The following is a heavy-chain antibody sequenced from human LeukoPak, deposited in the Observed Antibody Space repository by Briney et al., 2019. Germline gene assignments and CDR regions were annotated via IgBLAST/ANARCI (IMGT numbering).Heavy chain of an antibody. CDR1: GFTFSSYS. J-gene: IGHJ3*02. Sequence: PGGSLRLSCAASGFTFSSYSMNWVRQAPGKGLEWVSSISSSSSYIYYADSVKGRFTIYRDNANNSLYLQLNSLRAEDTAVYYCATTVVIATTEAFDIWGQGTMVTVSS. CDR3: ATTVVIATTEAFDI. V-gene: IGHV3-21*01. CDR2: ISSSSSYI. D-gene: IGHD2-21*01.